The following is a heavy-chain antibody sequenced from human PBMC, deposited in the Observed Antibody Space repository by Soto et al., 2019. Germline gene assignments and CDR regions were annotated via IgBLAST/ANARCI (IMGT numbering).Heavy chain of an antibody. J-gene: IGHJ3*02. CDR1: GFPFDDYT. V-gene: IGHV3-43*01. Sequence: GGSLRLSCAASGFPFDDYTMHWVRQAPGKGLEWVSLISWDGGSTYYADSVKGRFTISRDNSKNSLYLQMNSLRTEDTSLYYCAKDLTPIAALDAFDIWGQGTMVTVSS. D-gene: IGHD6-13*01. CDR3: AKDLTPIAALDAFDI. CDR2: ISWDGGST.